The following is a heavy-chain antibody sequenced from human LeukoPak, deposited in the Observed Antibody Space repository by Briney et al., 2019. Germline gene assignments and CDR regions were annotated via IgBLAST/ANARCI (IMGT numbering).Heavy chain of an antibody. J-gene: IGHJ1*01. V-gene: IGHV3-23*01. D-gene: IGHD4-17*01. CDR1: GFTFSSYA. Sequence: GGSLRLSCAASGFTFSSYAMSWVRQAPGKGLEWVSAISGSGGTTYYADSVKGRFTISRDNSKNTLYLQMNSLRAEDTAVYYCARVDHGDHQYFQHWGQGTLVTVSS. CDR3: ARVDHGDHQYFQH. CDR2: ISGSGGTT.